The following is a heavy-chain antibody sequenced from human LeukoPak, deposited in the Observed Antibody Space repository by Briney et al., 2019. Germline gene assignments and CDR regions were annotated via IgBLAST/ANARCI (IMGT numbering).Heavy chain of an antibody. D-gene: IGHD1-26*01. V-gene: IGHV3-23*01. CDR1: GFTFNNYA. Sequence: GGSLRLSCAASGFTFNNYAMNWVRQAPGKGLEWVSAISGSGGSTYYADSVKGRFTISRDNSKNTLYLQMNSLRAEDTAVYYCAKDHFSGSYYEGIDYWGQGPWSPSPQ. J-gene: IGHJ4*02. CDR2: ISGSGGST. CDR3: AKDHFSGSYYEGIDY.